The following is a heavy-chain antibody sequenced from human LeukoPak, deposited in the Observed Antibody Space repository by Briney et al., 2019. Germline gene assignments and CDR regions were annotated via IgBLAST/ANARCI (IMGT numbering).Heavy chain of an antibody. Sequence: GGSLRLSCAASGFTFSSYWMSWVRQAPGKGLEWVANIKQDGSEKYYVDSVKGRFTISRDNAKNSLYLQMNSLRAEDTAVYYCARRRGELLRDPFDYWGQGTLVTVSS. CDR3: ARRRGELLRDPFDY. CDR2: IKQDGSEK. V-gene: IGHV3-7*01. J-gene: IGHJ4*02. D-gene: IGHD2-15*01. CDR1: GFTFSSYW.